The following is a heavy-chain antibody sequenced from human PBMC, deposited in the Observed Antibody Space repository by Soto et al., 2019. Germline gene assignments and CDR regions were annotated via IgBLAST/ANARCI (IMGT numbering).Heavy chain of an antibody. Sequence: PGGSLRLSCAASGFTVSSNYMSWVRQAPGKGLEWVSVIYSGGSTYYADSVKGRFTISRDNSKNTLYLQMNSLRAEDTAVYYCARDEANWRQIDYWGQGTLVTVSS. CDR2: IYSGGST. J-gene: IGHJ4*02. D-gene: IGHD1-1*01. CDR1: GFTVSSNY. V-gene: IGHV3-53*01. CDR3: ARDEANWRQIDY.